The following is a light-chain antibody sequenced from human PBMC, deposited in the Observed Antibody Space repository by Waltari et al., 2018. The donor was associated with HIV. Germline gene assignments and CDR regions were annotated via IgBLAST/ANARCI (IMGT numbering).Light chain of an antibody. CDR1: QSVLYSSNNKNY. CDR2: WAS. CDR3: QQYYSTPPT. Sequence: DLVMTQSPDSLAVSLGERAPINCKSSQSVLYSSNNKNYLAWYQQKPGQPPKLLIYWASTRESGVPDRFSGSGSGTDFTLTISSLQAEDVAVYYCQQYYSTPPTFGQGTKLEIK. V-gene: IGKV4-1*01. J-gene: IGKJ2*01.